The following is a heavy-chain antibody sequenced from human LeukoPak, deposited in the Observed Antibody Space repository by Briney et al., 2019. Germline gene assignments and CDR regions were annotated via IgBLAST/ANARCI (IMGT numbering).Heavy chain of an antibody. Sequence: SETLSLTCTVSGGSISSYYWSWIRQPPGKGLEWIGYIYYSGSTNYNPSLKSRGTISVDTSKNQFSLKLSSVTAADTAVYYCAREYEFWSGYYGRPENDAFDIWGQGTMVTVSS. D-gene: IGHD3-3*01. CDR2: IYYSGST. V-gene: IGHV4-59*01. CDR3: AREYEFWSGYYGRPENDAFDI. J-gene: IGHJ3*02. CDR1: GGSISSYY.